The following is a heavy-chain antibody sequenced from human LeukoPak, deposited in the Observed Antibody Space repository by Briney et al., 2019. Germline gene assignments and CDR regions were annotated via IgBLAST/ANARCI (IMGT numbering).Heavy chain of an antibody. CDR2: ISSSSSYI. D-gene: IGHD1-7*01. CDR3: AKDRSNNWNYVGAFDI. V-gene: IGHV3-21*01. CDR1: GFTFSSYA. J-gene: IGHJ3*02. Sequence: GGSLRLSCAASGFTFSSYAMSWVRQAPGKGLEWVSSISSSSSYIYYADSVKGRFTISRDNAKNSLYLQMNSLRAEDTAVYYCAKDRSNNWNYVGAFDIWGQGTMVTVSS.